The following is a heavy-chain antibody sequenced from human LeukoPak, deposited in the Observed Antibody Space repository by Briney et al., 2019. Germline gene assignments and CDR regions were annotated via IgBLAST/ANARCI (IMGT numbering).Heavy chain of an antibody. Sequence: GGSLRLSCAASGFTFSSYAMSWVRQAPGKGLEWVSSISSSSSYIYYADSVKGRFTISRDNAKNSLYLQMNSLRAEDTAVYYCARVGTYYDFPGIDPWGQGTLVTVSS. D-gene: IGHD3-3*01. J-gene: IGHJ5*02. V-gene: IGHV3-21*01. CDR1: GFTFSSYA. CDR3: ARVGTYYDFPGIDP. CDR2: ISSSSSYI.